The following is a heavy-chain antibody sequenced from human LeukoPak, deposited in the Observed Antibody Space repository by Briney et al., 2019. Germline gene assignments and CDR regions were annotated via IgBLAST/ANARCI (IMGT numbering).Heavy chain of an antibody. CDR3: ARALDSSSSRYQAFEE. CDR1: GFTFSNYW. Sequence: GGSLRLSXSASGFTFSNYWMSWVRQAPGKGVEWVANIKQDESEKYYVDSVKGRFTISRDNAKSSLYLQMNSLRAEDTAVYYCARALDSSSSRYQAFEEWGQGTLVTVSS. J-gene: IGHJ4*02. V-gene: IGHV3-7*01. D-gene: IGHD2-2*01. CDR2: IKQDESEK.